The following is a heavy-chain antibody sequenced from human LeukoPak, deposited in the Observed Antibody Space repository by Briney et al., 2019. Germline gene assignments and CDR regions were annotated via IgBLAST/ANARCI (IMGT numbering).Heavy chain of an antibody. CDR1: GGSISSGSYY. V-gene: IGHV4-61*02. CDR2: IYTSGST. D-gene: IGHD2-15*01. CDR3: ARAAPKKAFDI. Sequence: SQTLSLTCTVSGGSISSGSYYWSWIRQPAGKGLEWIGRIYTSGSTNYNPSLKSRVTISVDTSKNQFSLKLSSVTAADTAVYYCARAAPKKAFDIWGQGTMVTVS. J-gene: IGHJ3*02.